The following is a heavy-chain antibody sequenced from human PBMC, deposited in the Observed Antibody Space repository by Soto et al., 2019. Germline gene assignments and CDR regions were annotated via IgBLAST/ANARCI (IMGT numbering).Heavy chain of an antibody. CDR3: ARGYSSGWYLDL. Sequence: GASVKVSCKASGGTFSSYAISWVRQAPGQGLEWMGGIIPIFGTANYAQKFQGRVTITADESTSTAYMELSSLRSEDTAVYYCARGYSSGWYLDLWGRGTLVTVYS. CDR1: GGTFSSYA. D-gene: IGHD6-19*01. J-gene: IGHJ2*01. V-gene: IGHV1-69*13. CDR2: IIPIFGTA.